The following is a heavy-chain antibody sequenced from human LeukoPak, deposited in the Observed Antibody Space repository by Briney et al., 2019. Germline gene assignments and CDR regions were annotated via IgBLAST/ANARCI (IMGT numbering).Heavy chain of an antibody. V-gene: IGHV3-23*01. Sequence: GGSLRLSCAASGFTFSTYAMNWARQTPGKGLEWVSAITGSGGSTYYTDSVKGRFTISRDNSKNTLYLQMNSLRAEDTAKYYCAKDLYESSTSPPPNWFDPWGQGTLVTVSS. D-gene: IGHD3-22*01. CDR1: GFTFSTYA. CDR3: AKDLYESSTSPPPNWFDP. J-gene: IGHJ5*02. CDR2: ITGSGGST.